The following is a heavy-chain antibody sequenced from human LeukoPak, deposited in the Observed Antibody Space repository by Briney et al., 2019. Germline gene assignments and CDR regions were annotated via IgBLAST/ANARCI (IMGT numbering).Heavy chain of an antibody. CDR1: GGSLISSSDL. D-gene: IGHD3-22*01. J-gene: IGHJ4*02. Sequence: SETLSLTCTVSGGSLISSSDLWVWIRQPPGKGLEWIGGIYYSGSTYYDPSLKSRINISIDTSKNQFFLRVTSVTAADTAVYYCARASYSYDINGWVPFDYWGQGTLVTVSS. CDR2: IYYSGST. V-gene: IGHV4-39*07. CDR3: ARASYSYDINGWVPFDY.